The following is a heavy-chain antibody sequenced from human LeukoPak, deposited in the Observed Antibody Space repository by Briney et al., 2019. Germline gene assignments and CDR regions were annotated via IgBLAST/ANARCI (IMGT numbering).Heavy chain of an antibody. V-gene: IGHV3-21*01. CDR2: ISSSSSYI. CDR3: ARDLITFGGVIVNFDY. D-gene: IGHD3-16*02. Sequence: GGPLRLSCAASGFTFSSYSMNWVRQAPGKGLEWVSSISSSSSYIYYADSVKGRFTISRDNAKNSLYLQMNSLRAEDTAVYYCARDLITFGGVIVNFDYWGQGTLVTVSS. J-gene: IGHJ4*02. CDR1: GFTFSSYS.